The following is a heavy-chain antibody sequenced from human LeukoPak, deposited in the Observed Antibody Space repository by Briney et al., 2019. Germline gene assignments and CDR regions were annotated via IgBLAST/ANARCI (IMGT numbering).Heavy chain of an antibody. CDR3: ARHTRVRDGYNLYCFDP. D-gene: IGHD5-24*01. CDR2: IYYSGST. J-gene: IGHJ5*02. CDR1: GGSISSGGYY. Sequence: SETLSLTCTVSGGSISSGGYYWSWIRQHPGKGLEWIGYIYYSGSTYYNPSLKSRVTISVDTSKNQFSLKLSSVTAADTAVYYCARHTRVRDGYNLYCFDPWGQGTLVTVSS. V-gene: IGHV4-31*03.